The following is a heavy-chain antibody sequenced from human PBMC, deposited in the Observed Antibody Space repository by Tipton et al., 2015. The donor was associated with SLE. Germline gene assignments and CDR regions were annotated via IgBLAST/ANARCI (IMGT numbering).Heavy chain of an antibody. CDR1: GFTFDDYA. D-gene: IGHD7-27*01. J-gene: IGHJ4*02. CDR3: AKEGNWGSRVHYFDY. Sequence: GSLRLSCAASGFTFDDYAMHWVRQAPGKGLEWVSAISGSGGSTYYADSVKGRFTISRDNSKNTLYLQMNSLRAEDTAVYYCAKEGNWGSRVHYFDYWGQGTLVTVSS. V-gene: IGHV3-23*01. CDR2: ISGSGGST.